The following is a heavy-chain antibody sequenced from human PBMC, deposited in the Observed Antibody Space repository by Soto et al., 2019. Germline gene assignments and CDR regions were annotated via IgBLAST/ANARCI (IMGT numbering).Heavy chain of an antibody. CDR3: PRDEGAFDI. V-gene: IGHV3-30-3*01. CDR2: ISYDGSNK. J-gene: IGHJ3*02. Sequence: GGSLSLSCAASGFTFSRYAMHWVRQAPGKGLEWVAVISYDGSNKYYADSVKGRFTISRDNSKNTLYLQMNSLRAEDTAVYYCPRDEGAFDIWGRGTMVTVSS. CDR1: GFTFSRYA.